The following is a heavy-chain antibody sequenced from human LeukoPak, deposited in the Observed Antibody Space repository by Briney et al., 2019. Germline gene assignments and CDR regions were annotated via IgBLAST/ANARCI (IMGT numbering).Heavy chain of an antibody. CDR2: INPYSGDT. CDR1: GYTFTGFH. D-gene: IGHD6-13*01. Sequence: ASVKVSCKASGYTFTGFHIHWVRQAPGQGLEWMGRINPYSGDTNFAQKFQGRVTMTRDTSITTAYMDLSSLTPDDTAVYFCARDQGSLTRSWYTGYWGQGTQVTVSS. J-gene: IGHJ4*02. V-gene: IGHV1-2*06. CDR3: ARDQGSLTRSWYTGY.